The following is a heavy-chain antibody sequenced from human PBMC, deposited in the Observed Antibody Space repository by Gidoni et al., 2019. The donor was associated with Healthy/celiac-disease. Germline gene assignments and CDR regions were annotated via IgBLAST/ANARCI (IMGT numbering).Heavy chain of an antibody. J-gene: IGHJ3*02. Sequence: QVQLVQSGAEVQKPGSSVKVYCKASGGTFSSYAISWVRQAPGQGLEWMGGIIPIFGTASYAQKCQGRVTITADKSTSTAYMELSSLRSEDTAVYYCARPRSYYYDSSGFNWAFDIWGQGTMVTVSS. CDR2: IIPIFGTA. CDR1: GGTFSSYA. V-gene: IGHV1-69*06. D-gene: IGHD3-22*01. CDR3: ARPRSYYYDSSGFNWAFDI.